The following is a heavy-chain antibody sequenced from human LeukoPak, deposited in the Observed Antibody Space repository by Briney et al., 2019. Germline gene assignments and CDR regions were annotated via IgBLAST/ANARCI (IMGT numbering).Heavy chain of an antibody. J-gene: IGHJ4*01. CDR3: ARDATYYLRYGYFDC. CDR2: NDVGSHI. V-gene: IGHV3-21*01. Sequence: PGGSLRLSCAASGFTFSNSAMNWVRQAPGKGLEWVSSNDVGSHIYYADSVRGRFTISRDNAKTSVYLQMNNLRPEDTAVYYCARDATYYLRYGYFDCWGHGTLVTVSS. D-gene: IGHD5/OR15-5a*01. CDR1: GFTFSNSA.